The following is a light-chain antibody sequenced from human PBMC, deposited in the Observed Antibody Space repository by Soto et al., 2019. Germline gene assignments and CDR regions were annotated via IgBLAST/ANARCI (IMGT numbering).Light chain of an antibody. CDR3: QQYNNWPYT. V-gene: IGKV3-15*01. J-gene: IGKJ2*01. CDR1: QSVSSD. Sequence: ERAMTQSPATLSGSPGERASLSCRASQSVSSDLAWYQQKPGQAPRLLVYGASTRATGIPARFSGSGSGTEFTLTIGSLQSEDFAVYYCQQYNNWPYTFGQGTKLEFK. CDR2: GAS.